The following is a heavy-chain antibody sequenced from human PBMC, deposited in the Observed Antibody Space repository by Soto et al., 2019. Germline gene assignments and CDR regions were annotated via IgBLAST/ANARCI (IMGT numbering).Heavy chain of an antibody. Sequence: PGGSLRLSCTGSGFNFANYALTWVRQAPGKGLEWVGFIRGETNGGTADYAASLKGRITISRDASKSIAYLEINSLQTEDTAVYYCTRYYYESSGYYVYWGQGTLVTVSS. CDR2: IRGETNGGTA. J-gene: IGHJ4*02. D-gene: IGHD3-22*01. V-gene: IGHV3-49*04. CDR3: TRYYYESSGYYVY. CDR1: GFNFANYA.